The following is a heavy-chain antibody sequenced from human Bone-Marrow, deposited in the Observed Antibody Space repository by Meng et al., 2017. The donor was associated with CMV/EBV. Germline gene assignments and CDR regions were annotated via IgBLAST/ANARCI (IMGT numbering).Heavy chain of an antibody. CDR3: ARGFLGGSPDY. D-gene: IGHD1-26*01. J-gene: IGHJ4*02. V-gene: IGHV4-39*01. CDR2: IYYSGST. CDR1: GGSISSSSYY. Sequence: GSLRLSCTVSGGSISSSSYYWGWIRQPPGKGLEWIGSIYYSGSTYYNPSLKSRVTISVDTSKNQFSLKLSSVTAADTAVYYCARGFLGGSPDYWGQGTLVTVSS.